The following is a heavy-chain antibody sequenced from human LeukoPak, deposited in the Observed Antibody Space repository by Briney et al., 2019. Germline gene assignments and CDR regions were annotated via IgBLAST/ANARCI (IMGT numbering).Heavy chain of an antibody. D-gene: IGHD2-15*01. J-gene: IGHJ6*02. CDR3: ATTGGVGSTPYYYYYGMDV. Sequence: PGGSLRLSCAASGFTVSSNYMSWVRQAPGKELEWVSVIYSGGSTYYADSVKGRFTISRDNSKNTLYLQMNSLRAEDTAVYYCATTGGVGSTPYYYYYGMDVWGQGTTVTVSS. CDR1: GFTVSSNY. CDR2: IYSGGST. V-gene: IGHV3-53*01.